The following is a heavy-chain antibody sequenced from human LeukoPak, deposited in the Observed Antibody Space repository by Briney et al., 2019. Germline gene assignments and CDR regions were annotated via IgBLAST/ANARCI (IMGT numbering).Heavy chain of an antibody. CDR2: IRSKAYGGTT. J-gene: IGHJ4*02. V-gene: IGHV3-49*04. D-gene: IGHD6-13*01. CDR3: WGKSSSSWCYFDY. CDR1: GFTFGDYA. Sequence: PGRSLRLSCTASGFTFGDYAMSWVRQAPGKGLEWVGFIRSKAYGGTTEYAASVKGRFTISRDDSKSIAYLQMNSLKTEDTAVYYCWGKSSSSWCYFDYWGQGTLVTVSS.